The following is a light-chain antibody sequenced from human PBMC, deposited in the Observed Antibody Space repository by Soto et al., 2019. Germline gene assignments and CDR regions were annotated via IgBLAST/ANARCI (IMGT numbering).Light chain of an antibody. CDR1: QSVGSY. CDR3: QQRSNWPPLT. J-gene: IGKJ4*01. V-gene: IGKV3-11*01. Sequence: EIVLTQSPATLSLSPGEGATLSCRASQSVGSYLAWYQQKPGQAPRLLIYDVSNRAAGIPARFSGSGSGTDFTLTISSLEPEDFAVYYCQQRSNWPPLTFGGGTKVDIK. CDR2: DVS.